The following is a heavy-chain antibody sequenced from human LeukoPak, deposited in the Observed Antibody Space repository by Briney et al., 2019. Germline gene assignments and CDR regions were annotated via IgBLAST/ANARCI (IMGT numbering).Heavy chain of an antibody. J-gene: IGHJ4*02. CDR3: ASIYDSSGYIH. D-gene: IGHD3-22*01. Sequence: ASVKVSCKASGGTFSSYAISWVRQAPGQGLEWMGWINPNSGGTNYAQKFQGRVTMTRDTSISTAYMELSRLRSDDTAVYYCASIYDSSGYIHWGQGTLVTVSS. V-gene: IGHV1-2*02. CDR1: GGTFSSYA. CDR2: INPNSGGT.